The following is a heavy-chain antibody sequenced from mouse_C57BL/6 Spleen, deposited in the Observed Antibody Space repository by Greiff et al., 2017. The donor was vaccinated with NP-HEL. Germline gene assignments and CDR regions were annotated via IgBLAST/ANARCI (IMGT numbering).Heavy chain of an antibody. Sequence: EVQLQESEGGLVQPGSSMKLSCTASGFTFSDYYMAWVRQVPEKGLEWVANINYDGSSTYYLDSLKSRFIISRDNAKNILYLQMSSLKSEDTATYYCAREETGTLAYWGQGTLVTVSA. CDR3: AREETGTLAY. CDR2: INYDGSST. CDR1: GFTFSDYY. J-gene: IGHJ3*01. V-gene: IGHV5-16*01. D-gene: IGHD4-1*01.